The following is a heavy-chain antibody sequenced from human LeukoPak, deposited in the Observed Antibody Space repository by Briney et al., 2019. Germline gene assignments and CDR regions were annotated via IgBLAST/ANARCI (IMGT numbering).Heavy chain of an antibody. CDR3: ARGGWSLDF. J-gene: IGHJ4*02. V-gene: IGHV4-59*02. CDR1: GASVTDYY. CDR2: VHYSGSS. Sequence: PSETLSLTCTVPGASVTDYYWTWIRQTPGKGLEWIGYVHYSGSSDFNPSLKSRVTMSLASTENQLSLKVTSVTAADTAVYYCARGGWSLDFWGQGTLVTVSS.